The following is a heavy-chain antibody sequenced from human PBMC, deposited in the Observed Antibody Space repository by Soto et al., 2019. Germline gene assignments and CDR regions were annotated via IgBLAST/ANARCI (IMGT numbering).Heavy chain of an antibody. V-gene: IGHV4-34*01. CDR1: GGFLSESY. Sequence: SETLSLTCAVYGGFLSESYWTWIRQPPGKGLEWIGEINHVGGTNYNPSLKSRVTMSVDTSQNQFSLRLISVTAADTAMYYCAREKWLSHMDYWGQGTLVTVSS. CDR3: AREKWLSHMDY. CDR2: INHVGGT. D-gene: IGHD5-12*01. J-gene: IGHJ4*02.